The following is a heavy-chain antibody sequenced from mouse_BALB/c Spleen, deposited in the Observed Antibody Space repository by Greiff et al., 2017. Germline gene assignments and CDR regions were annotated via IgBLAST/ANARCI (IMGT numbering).Heavy chain of an antibody. CDR2: ISNGGGST. J-gene: IGHJ4*01. Sequence: EVMLVESGGGLVQPGGSLKLSCAASGFTFSSYTMSWVRQTPEKRLEWVAYISNGGGSTYYPDTVKGRFTISRDNAKNTLYLQMSSLRSEDTALYYCASHDYENAMDYWGQGTSVTVSS. CDR1: GFTFSSYT. CDR3: ASHDYENAMDY. V-gene: IGHV5-12-2*01. D-gene: IGHD2-4*01.